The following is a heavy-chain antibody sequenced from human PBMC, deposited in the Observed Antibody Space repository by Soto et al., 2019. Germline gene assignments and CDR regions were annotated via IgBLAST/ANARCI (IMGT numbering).Heavy chain of an antibody. CDR2: SFYSGNT. V-gene: IGHV4-30-4*01. D-gene: IGHD6-13*01. Sequence: QVQLQESGPGLVKPSQTLSLTCTVSGGSISSGDYYWSWIRQPPGKGLEWIVYSFYSGNTYYNPSLRSRVSISVATSKNQSNLKLSFVTAADTAGYYCAGDRGRSWMYKWFAPWGQGTLATSSS. J-gene: IGHJ5*02. CDR1: GGSISSGDYY. CDR3: AGDRGRSWMYKWFAP.